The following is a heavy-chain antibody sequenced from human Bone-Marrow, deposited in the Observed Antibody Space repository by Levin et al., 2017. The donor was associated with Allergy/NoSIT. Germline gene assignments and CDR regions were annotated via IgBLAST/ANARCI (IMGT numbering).Heavy chain of an antibody. D-gene: IGHD6-19*01. J-gene: IGHJ4*02. Sequence: AGGSLRLSCAVSGFTASYAMSWIRQAPGKGLEWVSAISGSDTTVHYADSVKGRFTISRDNSESTLYLQMHGLRADDTAIYYCAKERQWLVRGWFDYWGRGTLVTVSS. CDR2: ISGSDTTV. CDR3: AKERQWLVRGWFDY. V-gene: IGHV3-23*01. CDR1: GFTASYA.